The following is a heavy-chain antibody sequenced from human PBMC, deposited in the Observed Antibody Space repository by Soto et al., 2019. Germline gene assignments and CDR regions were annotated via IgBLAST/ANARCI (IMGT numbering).Heavy chain of an antibody. Sequence: ASVKVSCKASGGTFSSYAISWVRQAPRQGLEWMGGIIPIFGTANYAQKFQGRVTITADESTSTAYMELSSLRSEDTAVYYCARKYGGYSRPHDAFDIWGQGKMVTV. CDR3: ARKYGGYSRPHDAFDI. V-gene: IGHV1-69*13. CDR1: GGTFSSYA. CDR2: IIPIFGTA. J-gene: IGHJ3*02. D-gene: IGHD6-13*01.